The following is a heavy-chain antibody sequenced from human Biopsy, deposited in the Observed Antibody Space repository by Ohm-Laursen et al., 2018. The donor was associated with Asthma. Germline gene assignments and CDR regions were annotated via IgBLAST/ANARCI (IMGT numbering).Heavy chain of an antibody. J-gene: IGHJ4*02. CDR3: ARMISYYDEMRDPFFDY. CDR2: INTNTGNP. CDR1: GYTVTRYA. D-gene: IGHD3-16*01. Sequence: ASVKVSCNASGYTVTRYAINWVRQAPGRGLEWMGWINTNTGNPTYAQGFTGRFVFSLDTSVNTAHLQISSLKAEDTAVYFCARMISYYDEMRDPFFDYWGQGTLVTVSS. V-gene: IGHV7-4-1*02.